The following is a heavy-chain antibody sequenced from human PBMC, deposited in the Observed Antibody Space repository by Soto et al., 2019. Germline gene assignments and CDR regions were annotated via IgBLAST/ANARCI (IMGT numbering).Heavy chain of an antibody. Sequence: SETLSLTCAVYGGSVSCYYWRWIRQPPGKGLEWIGEINHSGSTNYNPSLKSRVTISVDTSKNQFFLKLSSVTAADTAVYYCASLFFLRAPYYCSGASCYSVWFDPW. J-gene: IGHJ5*02. CDR3: ASLFFLRAPYYCSGASCYSVWFDP. V-gene: IGHV4-34*01. CDR1: GGSVSCYY. CDR2: INHSGST. D-gene: IGHD2-15*01.